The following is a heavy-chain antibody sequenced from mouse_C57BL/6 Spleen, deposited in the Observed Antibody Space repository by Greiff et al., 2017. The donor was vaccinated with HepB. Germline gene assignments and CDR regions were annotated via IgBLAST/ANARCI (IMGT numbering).Heavy chain of an antibody. D-gene: IGHD1-1*01. CDR2: INPNNGGT. V-gene: IGHV1-26*01. J-gene: IGHJ3*01. Sequence: EVQLQQSGPELVKPGASVKISCKASGYTFTDYYMNWVKQSHGKSLEWIGDINPNNGGTSYNQKFKGKATLTVDKSSSTAYMELRSLTSEDSAVYYCARGYGSSLAGFAYWGQGTLVTVSA. CDR3: ARGYGSSLAGFAY. CDR1: GYTFTDYY.